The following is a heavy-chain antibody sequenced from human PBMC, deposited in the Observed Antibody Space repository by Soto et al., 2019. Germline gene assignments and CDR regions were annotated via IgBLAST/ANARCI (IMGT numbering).Heavy chain of an antibody. Sequence: QLQLQESGPGLVKPSETLSLTCTVSGGSISSSSYYWGWIRQPPGKGLEWIGSIYYSGSTYYNPSLKSRVTISVDTSKNQFSLKLSSVTAADTAVYYCARHGGVRQLDYYYGMDVWGQGTTVTVSS. D-gene: IGHD3-16*01. CDR3: ARHGGVRQLDYYYGMDV. V-gene: IGHV4-39*01. CDR2: IYYSGST. J-gene: IGHJ6*02. CDR1: GGSISSSSYY.